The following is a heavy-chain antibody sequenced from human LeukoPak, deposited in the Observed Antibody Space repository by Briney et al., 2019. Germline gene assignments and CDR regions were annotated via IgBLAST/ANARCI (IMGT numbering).Heavy chain of an antibody. Sequence: PSETLSLTCAVSGYSISSGYYWGWIRQPPGEGLEWIGSIYHSGSTYYNPSLKSRVTISVDTSKNQFSLKLSSVTAADTAVYYCARGPWDYVGVYDYWGQGTLVTVSS. CDR1: GYSISSGYY. V-gene: IGHV4-38-2*01. J-gene: IGHJ4*02. CDR3: ARGPWDYVGVYDY. CDR2: IYHSGST. D-gene: IGHD4-17*01.